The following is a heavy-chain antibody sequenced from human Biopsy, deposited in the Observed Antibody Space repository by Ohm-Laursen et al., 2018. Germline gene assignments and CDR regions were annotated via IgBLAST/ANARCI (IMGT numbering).Heavy chain of an antibody. CDR3: ARGYSRRVSIFEASIYWFDT. D-gene: IGHD6-6*01. V-gene: IGHV1-8*01. CDR2: MIPSSGKT. Sequence: ASVKDSCKAYGYSFSTYDVNWVRQARGQGLEWMGWMIPSSGKTGYAQRFQGRVTLTMNTSISTAYMELSGLRSEDTAVYFCARGYSRRVSIFEASIYWFDTWGQGTLVTVSS. J-gene: IGHJ5*02. CDR1: GYSFSTYD.